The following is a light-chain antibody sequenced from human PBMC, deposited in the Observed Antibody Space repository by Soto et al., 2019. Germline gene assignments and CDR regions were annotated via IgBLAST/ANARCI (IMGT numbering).Light chain of an antibody. V-gene: IGKV3-11*01. J-gene: IGKJ4*01. Sequence: EIVLTQSPATLSLSPGERATLSCRASQSLNIYLAWYQQKPGQAPRLLIYDASIRATGITARFSGSGSGTDFTLTISSLEPEDFAVYYCQQRYSWPLTFGGGTKVEIK. CDR2: DAS. CDR1: QSLNIY. CDR3: QQRYSWPLT.